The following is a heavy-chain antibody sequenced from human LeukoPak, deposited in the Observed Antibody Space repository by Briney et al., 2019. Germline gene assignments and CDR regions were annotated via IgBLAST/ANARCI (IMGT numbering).Heavy chain of an antibody. D-gene: IGHD1-26*01. J-gene: IGHJ4*02. V-gene: IGHV3-30*02. CDR2: IHHDGSNK. Sequence: HPGGSLRLSCAASGFTFSSYGMHWVRQAPGKGLDWVAFIHHDGSNKYYADSVKGRFTISRDNSKNALYLQMNSLRAEDTAVYYCAKNQLVGAPDYWGQGTLVTVSS. CDR1: GFTFSSYG. CDR3: AKNQLVGAPDY.